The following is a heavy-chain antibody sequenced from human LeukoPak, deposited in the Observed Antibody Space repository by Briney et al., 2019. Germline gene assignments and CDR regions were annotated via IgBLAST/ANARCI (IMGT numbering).Heavy chain of an antibody. Sequence: ASVKVSCKASGYTFTSYAMNWVRQAPGQGLEWMGWINTNTGNPTYAQGFTGRFVFSLDTSVSTAYLQISSLKAEDTAVYYCARSYYDFWSGLNWFDPWGQGTLVTVSS. CDR1: GYTFTSYA. J-gene: IGHJ5*02. D-gene: IGHD3-3*01. CDR2: INTNTGNP. CDR3: ARSYYDFWSGLNWFDP. V-gene: IGHV7-4-1*02.